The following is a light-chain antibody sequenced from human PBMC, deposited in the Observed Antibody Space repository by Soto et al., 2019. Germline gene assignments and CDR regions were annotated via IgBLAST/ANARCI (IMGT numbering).Light chain of an antibody. V-gene: IGKV1-12*01. CDR1: ENINNW. J-gene: IGKJ4*01. CDR2: ETS. Sequence: DIQMTQSPSSVSASVGDRVTITCRASENINNWLDCYQQTPGKAPKLLIYETSTLQSGVPPRFSGSRSGADFTLTISILQPEDFATYYCQQASSYPLTFGGGTRVE. CDR3: QQASSYPLT.